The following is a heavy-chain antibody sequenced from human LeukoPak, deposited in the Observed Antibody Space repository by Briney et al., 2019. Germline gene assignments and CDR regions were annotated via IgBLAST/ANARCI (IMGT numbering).Heavy chain of an antibody. CDR2: IIPIFGTA. Sequence: SVKVSCKASGGTFSSYAISWVRQAPGQGLEWMGGIIPIFGTANYAQKFQGRVTITADESTSTAYMELSSLRSEDTAEYYCASSLFWSGYYPLDYWGQGTLVTVSS. D-gene: IGHD3-3*01. J-gene: IGHJ4*02. CDR1: GGTFSSYA. CDR3: ASSLFWSGYYPLDY. V-gene: IGHV1-69*13.